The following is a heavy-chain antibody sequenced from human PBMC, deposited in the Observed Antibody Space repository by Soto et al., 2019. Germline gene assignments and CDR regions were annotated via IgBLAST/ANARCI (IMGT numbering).Heavy chain of an antibody. J-gene: IGHJ4*02. V-gene: IGHV4-31*03. D-gene: IGHD2-15*01. CDR2: IYYTGST. Sequence: QVQLQESGPGLVKPSQTLSLTCTVSGDSVRNGGYYWNWIRQYPGKGLEWIGYIYYTGSTSYNPSLDSRLTIAADTSKNQFSLRLRSVTAADTAVYYCAREVAATPDFEHWGQGALVTISS. CDR3: AREVAATPDFEH. CDR1: GDSVRNGGYY.